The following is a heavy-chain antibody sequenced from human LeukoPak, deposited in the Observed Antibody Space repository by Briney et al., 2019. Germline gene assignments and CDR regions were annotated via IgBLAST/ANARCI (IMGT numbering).Heavy chain of an antibody. CDR3: ARDLGGIAAAGTLFDY. CDR2: IYTSGST. Sequence: PLETLSLTCTVSGGSISSYYWSWIRQPAGKGLEWIGRIYTSGSTNYNPSLKSRVTMSVDTSKNQFSLKLSSVTAADTAVYYCARDLGGIAAAGTLFDYWGQGTLVTVSS. J-gene: IGHJ4*02. D-gene: IGHD6-13*01. V-gene: IGHV4-4*07. CDR1: GGSISSYY.